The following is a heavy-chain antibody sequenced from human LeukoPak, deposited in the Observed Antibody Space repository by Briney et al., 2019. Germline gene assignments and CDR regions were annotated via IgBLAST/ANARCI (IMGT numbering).Heavy chain of an antibody. Sequence: PGGSLRLSCGASELSRYDMNWVRQAPRKGLEWISTISQDGRDVFYAASLRGRFTISRDNSQESVYLQMNNLRAEDTAVYYGARDEVAWYSDTESRNWLDPWGQGILVTVSS. CDR3: ARDEVAWYSDTESRNWLDP. CDR1: ELSRYD. J-gene: IGHJ5*02. V-gene: IGHV3-48*03. D-gene: IGHD4-17*01. CDR2: ISQDGRDV.